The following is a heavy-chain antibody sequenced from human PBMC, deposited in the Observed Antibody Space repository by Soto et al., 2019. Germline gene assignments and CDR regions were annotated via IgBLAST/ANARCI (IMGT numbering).Heavy chain of an antibody. V-gene: IGHV4-4*07. CDR3: ARSAIPRGGWFRP. D-gene: IGHD2-21*01. Sequence: SETLSLTCNVSDDSLSTYYWSWIRQPAGKGLEWIGRIYASGSTNYNPSLKGRVSMSVDTSKKQFSLKMISVTAADTAMYYCARSAIPRGGWFRPWGQGGLVPVSS. J-gene: IGHJ5*02. CDR2: IYASGST. CDR1: DDSLSTYY.